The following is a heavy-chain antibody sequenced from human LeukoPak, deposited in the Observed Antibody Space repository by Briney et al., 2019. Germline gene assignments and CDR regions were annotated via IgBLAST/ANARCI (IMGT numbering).Heavy chain of an antibody. Sequence: SETLSLTCTVSGGSISSYYWSWIRQPAGKGLEWIGRIYTTGSTNYNSSLKSRVIMSVDTSKTPFSLKLSSVTAADTAVYYCAKGGAWLDYWGQGTLVTVSS. D-gene: IGHD4/OR15-4a*01. CDR1: GGSISSYY. CDR2: IYTTGST. J-gene: IGHJ4*02. CDR3: AKGGAWLDY. V-gene: IGHV4-4*07.